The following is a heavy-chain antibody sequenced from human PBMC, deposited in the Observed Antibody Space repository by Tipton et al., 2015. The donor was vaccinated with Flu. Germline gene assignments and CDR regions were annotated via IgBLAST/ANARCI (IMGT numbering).Heavy chain of an antibody. J-gene: IGHJ6*02. CDR2: VSRTGST. CDR3: AGGMRQGGYGMDV. D-gene: IGHD3-16*01. V-gene: IGHV4-38-2*01. CDR1: GDSISSDFY. Sequence: TLSLTCAVSGDSISSDFYWAWIRQFPGKGLEWIGTVSRTGSTIYNPSLKSRVTISIDTSKNQFSLNMRSVTAADTAIYYCAGGMRQGGYGMDVWGQGTPVTGSS.